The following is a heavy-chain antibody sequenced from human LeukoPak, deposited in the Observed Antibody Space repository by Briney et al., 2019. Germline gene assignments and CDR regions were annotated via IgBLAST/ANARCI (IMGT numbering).Heavy chain of an antibody. V-gene: IGHV4-4*02. CDR1: GGSISSSNW. J-gene: IGHJ4*02. D-gene: IGHD6-6*01. CDR2: IYHSGST. Sequence: SETLSLTCAVSGGSISSSNWWSRVRQPPGKGLEWIGEIYHSGSTNYNPSLKSRVTISVDKSKNQFSPKLSSVTAADTAVYYCASYRGTVGSSDPVRDYWGQGTLVTVSS. CDR3: ASYRGTVGSSDPVRDY.